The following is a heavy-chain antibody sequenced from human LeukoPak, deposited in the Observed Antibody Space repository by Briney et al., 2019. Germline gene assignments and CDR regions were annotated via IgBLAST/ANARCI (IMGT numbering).Heavy chain of an antibody. CDR2: ISYDGSNE. D-gene: IGHD5-24*01. CDR1: GFTFSSYV. Sequence: TGGSLRLSCAASGFTFSSYVMHWVRQAPGKGLEWVAIISYDGSNEYYADSVKGRFTISRDNSKNTLYLQMNSLRAADTAVYYCARVDGYGHQQTLDYWGQGTLVTVSS. CDR3: ARVDGYGHQQTLDY. V-gene: IGHV3-30*04. J-gene: IGHJ4*02.